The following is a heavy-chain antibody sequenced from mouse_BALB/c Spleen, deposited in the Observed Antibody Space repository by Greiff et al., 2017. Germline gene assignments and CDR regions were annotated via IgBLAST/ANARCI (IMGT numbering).Heavy chain of an antibody. CDR2: ISYSGST. J-gene: IGHJ3*01. D-gene: IGHD2-4*01. V-gene: IGHV3-2*02. CDR1: GYSITSDYA. CDR3: ASDDYRFAY. Sequence: DVQLQESGPGLVKPSQSLSLTCTVTGYSITSDYAWYWIRQFPGNKLEWMGYISYSGSTSYNPSLKSRISITRDTSKNQFFLQLNSVTTEDTATYYCASDDYRFAYWGQGTLVTVSA.